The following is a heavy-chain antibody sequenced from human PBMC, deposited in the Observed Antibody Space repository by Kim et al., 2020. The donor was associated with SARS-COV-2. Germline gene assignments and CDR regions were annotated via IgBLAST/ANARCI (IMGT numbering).Heavy chain of an antibody. Sequence: ASVKVSCKASGYTFTSYYMHWVRQAPGQGLEWMGIINPSGGSTSYAQKFQGRVTMTRDTSTSTVYMELSSLRSEDTAVYYCARDLGGHYGSGGLFDWWGQGTLVTVSS. D-gene: IGHD3-10*01. V-gene: IGHV1-46*01. CDR3: ARDLGGHYGSGGLFDW. CDR2: INPSGGST. CDR1: GYTFTSYY. J-gene: IGHJ4*02.